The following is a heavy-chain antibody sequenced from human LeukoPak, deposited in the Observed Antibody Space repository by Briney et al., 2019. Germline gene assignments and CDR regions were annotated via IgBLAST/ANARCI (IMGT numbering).Heavy chain of an antibody. V-gene: IGHV3-7*01. J-gene: IGHJ3*02. CDR2: IKRDGSEK. CDR1: GFTFSSYW. CDR3: ARGGGTATKTTDAFDI. Sequence: GGSLRLSCAASGFTFSSYWMSWVRQAPGKGLEWVANIKRDGSEKYYVDSVKGRFTISRDNAKNSLYLQMNSLRAEDTAVYYCARGGGTATKTTDAFDIWGQGTMVTVSS. D-gene: IGHD5-12*01.